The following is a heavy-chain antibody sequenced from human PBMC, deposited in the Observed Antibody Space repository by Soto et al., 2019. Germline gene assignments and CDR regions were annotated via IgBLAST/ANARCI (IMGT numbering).Heavy chain of an antibody. CDR2: INHSGST. Sequence: SETLSLTCAVYGGSFSGYYWSWIRQPPGKGLEWIGEINHSGSTNYNPSLKSRVTISVDTSKNQFSLKLSSVTAADTAVYYCARGPPYLLISREAYYFDYWGQGTLVTVSS. V-gene: IGHV4-34*01. CDR3: ARGPPYLLISREAYYFDY. D-gene: IGHD1-26*01. J-gene: IGHJ4*02. CDR1: GGSFSGYY.